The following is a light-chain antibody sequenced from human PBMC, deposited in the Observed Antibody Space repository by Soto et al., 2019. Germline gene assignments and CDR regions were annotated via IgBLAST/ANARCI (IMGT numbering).Light chain of an antibody. CDR1: QGIRDD. J-gene: IGKJ4*01. V-gene: IGKV1-6*01. Sequence: AIQMTQSPSSLSASVGDRVTITCRASQGIRDDLAWYQQKPGKAPRLLIYAASNLQSGVPSRFSGSGSGTDFTLIISSLQPEDFATYYCLQDNNYPLTFGGGTKVEIK. CDR3: LQDNNYPLT. CDR2: AAS.